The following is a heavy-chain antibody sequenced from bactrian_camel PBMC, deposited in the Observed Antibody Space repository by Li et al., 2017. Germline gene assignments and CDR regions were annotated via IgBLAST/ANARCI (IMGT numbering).Heavy chain of an antibody. CDR2: IIHDGDIT. Sequence: QVQLVESGGGLVQPGGSLRLSCAASGFTFSRYHMSWVRQAPGKGLEWVSRIIHDGDITSYADSVKGRFTISQDIPKKTLYLQMNSLKPGDAAMYYCAADPQCIGTWSGFDYWGQGTQVTVS. D-gene: IGHD6*01. CDR3: AADPQCIGTWSGFDY. CDR1: GFTFSRYH. J-gene: IGHJ4*01. V-gene: IGHV3S33*01.